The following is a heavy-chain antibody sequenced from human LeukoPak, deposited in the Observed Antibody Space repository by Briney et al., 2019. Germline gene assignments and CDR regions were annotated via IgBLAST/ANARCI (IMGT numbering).Heavy chain of an antibody. V-gene: IGHV1-2*02. CDR3: ATIPTINPPFDY. CDR1: GYTFTSYG. Sequence: ASVKVSCKASGYTFTSYGISWVRQAPGQGLEWMGWINPNSGGTNYAQKFQGRVTMTRDTSISTAYMELSRLRSDDTAVYYCATIPTINPPFDYWGQGTLVTVSS. J-gene: IGHJ4*02. D-gene: IGHD5-12*01. CDR2: INPNSGGT.